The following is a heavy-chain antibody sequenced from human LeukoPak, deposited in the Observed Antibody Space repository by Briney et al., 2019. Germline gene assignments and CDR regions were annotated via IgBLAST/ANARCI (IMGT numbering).Heavy chain of an antibody. CDR1: GYTFTSYY. J-gene: IGHJ5*02. CDR2: INPNSGGT. Sequence: ASVTVSCKASGYTFTSYYMHWVRQAPGQGLEWMGWINPNSGGTNYAQKFQGRVTMTRDTSISTAYMELSRLRTDDTAVYYCARGLDSSSTRWFDPWGQGTLVTVSS. CDR3: ARGLDSSSTRWFDP. V-gene: IGHV1-2*02. D-gene: IGHD6-6*01.